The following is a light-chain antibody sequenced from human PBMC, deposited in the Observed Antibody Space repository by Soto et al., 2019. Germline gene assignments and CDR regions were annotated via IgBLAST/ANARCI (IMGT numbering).Light chain of an antibody. CDR3: SSYAGSPWL. J-gene: IGLJ3*02. V-gene: IGLV2-8*01. CDR2: EVT. CDR1: GSDIGGYNY. Sequence: QSALTQPPSASGSPGQSVTISCTGTGSDIGGYNYVSWYQQYPGKAPKLMIYEVTKRPSGVPDRISGSKSGNTASLTISGLQTDDEADYYCSSYAGSPWLFGGGNKVTVL.